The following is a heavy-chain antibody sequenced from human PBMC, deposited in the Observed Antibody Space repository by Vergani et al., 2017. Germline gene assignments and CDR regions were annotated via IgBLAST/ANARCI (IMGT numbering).Heavy chain of an antibody. CDR2: ISAYIGNT. Sequence: QVQLVQSGAEVKKPGASVKVSCKASGYTFTNYGISWVRQAPGQGLEWMGWISAYIGNTNYAQKLQGRGTMTTDTSTSKAYMELRSLRSDDTAVYFCARAYYYDSSGYLPFDYWGQGTLVTVSS. J-gene: IGHJ4*02. V-gene: IGHV1-18*01. CDR1: GYTFTNYG. CDR3: ARAYYYDSSGYLPFDY. D-gene: IGHD3-22*01.